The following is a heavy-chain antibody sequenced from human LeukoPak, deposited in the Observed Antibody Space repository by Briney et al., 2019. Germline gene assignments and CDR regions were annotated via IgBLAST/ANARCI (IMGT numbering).Heavy chain of an antibody. Sequence: SETLSLTCTVSGDSINNNYWSWIRQPPGKGLEWIGYIYYSGSTNYNPSLKSRVTISVDTSKNQFSLKLSSVTAADTAVYYCARQKTGITIFGVVTYQNWFDPWGQGTLVTVSS. J-gene: IGHJ5*02. D-gene: IGHD3-3*01. CDR3: ARQKTGITIFGVVTYQNWFDP. CDR1: GDSINNNY. V-gene: IGHV4-59*08. CDR2: IYYSGST.